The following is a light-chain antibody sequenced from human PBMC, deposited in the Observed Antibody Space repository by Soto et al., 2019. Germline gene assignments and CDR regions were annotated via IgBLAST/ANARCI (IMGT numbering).Light chain of an antibody. J-gene: IGKJ1*01. CDR3: QQYGSLPGT. Sequence: ERVLTRGPATVSVSTGERATLPGGASQSASSNVAWYQHKPGQAPRLLIYGASTRATGVPARFSGSGSGTDFTLTISSLESEDFAVYHCQQYGSLPGTFGQGTNVDIK. CDR2: GAS. CDR1: QSASSN. V-gene: IGKV3-15*01.